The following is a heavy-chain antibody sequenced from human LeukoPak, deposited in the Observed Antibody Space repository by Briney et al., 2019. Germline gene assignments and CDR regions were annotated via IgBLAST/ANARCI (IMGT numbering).Heavy chain of an antibody. CDR1: GYTFTGYY. V-gene: IGHV1-2*02. CDR2: INPNSGGT. Sequence: ASVKVSCKASGYTFTGYYMHWVRQAPGQGLEWMGWINPNSGGTNYAQKFQGRVTMTRDTSISTAYMELSRLRSDDTAVYYCARDRLGATIAYYYMDVWGKGTTVTVAS. CDR3: ARDRLGATIAYYYMDV. J-gene: IGHJ6*03. D-gene: IGHD5-12*01.